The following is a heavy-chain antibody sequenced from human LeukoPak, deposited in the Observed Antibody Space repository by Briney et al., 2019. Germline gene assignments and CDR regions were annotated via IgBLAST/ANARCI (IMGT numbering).Heavy chain of an antibody. CDR2: INPNSGGT. V-gene: IGHV1-2*02. Sequence: ASVKVSCKASGYTFTGYYMHWVRQAPGQGLEWMGWINPNSGGTNYAQKFQGRVTMTRDTSISTAYMELSRLRSDDTAVYYCARTSSWYCYYYMDVWGKGTTVTVSS. CDR1: GYTFTGYY. CDR3: ARTSSWYCYYYMDV. J-gene: IGHJ6*03.